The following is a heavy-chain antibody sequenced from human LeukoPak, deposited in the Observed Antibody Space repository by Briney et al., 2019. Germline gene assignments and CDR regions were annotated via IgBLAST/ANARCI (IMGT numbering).Heavy chain of an antibody. Sequence: ASVKVSCKASGNTFTGYYTHWVRQAPGQGLEWMGWISAYNGNTNYAQKLQGRVTMTTDTSTSTAYMELRSLRSDDTAVYYCARESKVYYYYYMDVWGKGTTVTVSS. V-gene: IGHV1-18*04. J-gene: IGHJ6*03. CDR1: GNTFTGYY. D-gene: IGHD4-11*01. CDR2: ISAYNGNT. CDR3: ARESKVYYYYYMDV.